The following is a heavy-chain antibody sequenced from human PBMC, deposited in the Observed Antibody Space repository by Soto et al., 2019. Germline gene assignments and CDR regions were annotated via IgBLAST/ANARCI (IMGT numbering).Heavy chain of an antibody. CDR3: ARDSASYSSSSGSYWYLDL. Sequence: EVQLVESGGGLAQPGGSLRLSCAASGFTFSSYGMNWVRQAPGKGLEWVSYISTGSASIYYADSVKGRFTISGDNAKNTRLLQMNGLSDEDTAVYYCARDSASYSSSSGSYWYLDLWGRGTLVTVSS. CDR2: ISTGSASI. J-gene: IGHJ2*01. V-gene: IGHV3-48*02. D-gene: IGHD6-6*01. CDR1: GFTFSSYG.